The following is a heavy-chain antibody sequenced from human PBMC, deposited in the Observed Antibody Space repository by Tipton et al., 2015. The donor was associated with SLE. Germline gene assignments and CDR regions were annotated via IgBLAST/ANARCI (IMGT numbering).Heavy chain of an antibody. D-gene: IGHD3-16*01. CDR3: ARSMLTTKRVFDY. CDR1: GDSISNYY. J-gene: IGHJ4*02. Sequence: TLSLTCTVSGDSISNYYWSWIRQPPGKGLEWIGYIYYTGCSNHNPSLKGRVTMSVDTSKNQFSLSVNSVTAADTAVYYCARSMLTTKRVFDYWGQGTLVTVSS. CDR2: IYYTGCS. V-gene: IGHV4-59*01.